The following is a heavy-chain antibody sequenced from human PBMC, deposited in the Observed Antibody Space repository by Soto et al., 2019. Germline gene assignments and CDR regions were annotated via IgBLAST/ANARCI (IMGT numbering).Heavy chain of an antibody. CDR2: MTPKRETP. Sequence: QVHLVQSGAEVKKPGASVKVSCTASGYAFNIYDIHWVRQSTGQGLEWMGWMTPKRETPGYAPNFQGRFTMTRNTSRSAVYMELSSLGSKDTAVYLCAPGGHGFWSGETYYYAMDVWGQGTTVTVSS. D-gene: IGHD3-3*01. CDR1: GYAFNIYD. V-gene: IGHV1-8*01. CDR3: APGGHGFWSGETYYYAMDV. J-gene: IGHJ6*02.